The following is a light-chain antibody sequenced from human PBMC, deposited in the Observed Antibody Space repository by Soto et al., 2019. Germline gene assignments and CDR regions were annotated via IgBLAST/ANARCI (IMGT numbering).Light chain of an antibody. CDR2: EVS. V-gene: IGLV2-18*02. J-gene: IGLJ2*01. Sequence: QSVLTQPPSVSGSPGQSVTISCTGTSSDVGTYNRVSWYQQPPGTAPKLMIYEVSNRPSGVPDPFSGSKSGNTASLTISGLQAEDEADYYCSSYTSSSTLLFGGGTKLTVL. CDR3: SSYTSSSTLL. CDR1: SSDVGTYNR.